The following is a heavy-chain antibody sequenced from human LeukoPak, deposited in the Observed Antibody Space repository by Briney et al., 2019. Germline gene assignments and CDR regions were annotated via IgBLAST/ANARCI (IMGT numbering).Heavy chain of an antibody. CDR3: KVVPANEFDY. CDR2: INHSGST. Sequence: SETLSLTCAVYGGSFSGYYWSWIRQPPGKGLEWIGEINHSGSTNYNPSLKSRVTISVDTSKNQFSLKLSSVTAADTAVYYCKVVPANEFDYWGQGTLVTVSS. V-gene: IGHV4-34*01. J-gene: IGHJ4*02. CDR1: GGSFSGYY. D-gene: IGHD2-2*01.